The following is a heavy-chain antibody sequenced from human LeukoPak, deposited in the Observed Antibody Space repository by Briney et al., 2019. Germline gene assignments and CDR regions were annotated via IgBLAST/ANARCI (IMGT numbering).Heavy chain of an antibody. CDR2: ISYDGSDK. Sequence: GRSLRLSCAASGFTFSNYAMHWVRQAPGKGLEWVAVISYDGSDKYYADSVKGRFTISRDNSKNTLYLQMNSLRPEDTAVYYCARDLGRRYSSGWYGDFDYWGQGTLVTVSS. V-gene: IGHV3-30-3*01. D-gene: IGHD6-19*01. J-gene: IGHJ4*02. CDR3: ARDLGRRYSSGWYGDFDY. CDR1: GFTFSNYA.